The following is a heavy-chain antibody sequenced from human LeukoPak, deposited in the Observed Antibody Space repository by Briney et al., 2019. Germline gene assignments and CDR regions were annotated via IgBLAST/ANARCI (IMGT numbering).Heavy chain of an antibody. J-gene: IGHJ5*02. CDR2: TYYSGST. Sequence: PSEALSLTCTVSGGSISSSSYYWGWIRQPPGKGLEWIGSTYYSGSTYYNPSLKSRVTISVDTSKNQVSLKRSSVTAADTAVYYCTRLYVVVVAATLYNWFDPWGQGTLATVSS. CDR1: GGSISSSSYY. V-gene: IGHV4-39*01. CDR3: TRLYVVVVAATLYNWFDP. D-gene: IGHD2-15*01.